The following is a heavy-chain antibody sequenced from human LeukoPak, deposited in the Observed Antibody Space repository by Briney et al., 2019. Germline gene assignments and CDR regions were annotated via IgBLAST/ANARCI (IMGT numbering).Heavy chain of an antibody. Sequence: GGSLRLSCAASGFTFSSYAMSWDRQAPGKGLEWVSAISGRTGSTYYTDSVKGRFTISRDNSKHTLYLQMDSLRAEDTAVYYCAKCGYSGCQLIDYWGQGTLVTVSS. CDR2: ISGRTGST. CDR3: AKCGYSGCQLIDY. V-gene: IGHV3-23*01. CDR1: GFTFSSYA. D-gene: IGHD5-12*01. J-gene: IGHJ4*02.